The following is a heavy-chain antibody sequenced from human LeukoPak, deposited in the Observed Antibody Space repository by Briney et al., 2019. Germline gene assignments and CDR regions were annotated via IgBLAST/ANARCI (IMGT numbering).Heavy chain of an antibody. V-gene: IGHV1-69*04. CDR2: IIPIFGIA. Sequence: ASVKVSCKASGGTFSSYAISWVRQAPGQGLEWMGRIIPIFGIANYAQKFQGRVTITADKSTSTAYMELSSLRSEDTAVYYCASVVVPAAIGSGSGCYYYGMDVWGQGTTVTVSS. CDR1: GGTFSSYA. J-gene: IGHJ6*02. D-gene: IGHD2-2*02. CDR3: ASVVVPAAIGSGSGCYYYGMDV.